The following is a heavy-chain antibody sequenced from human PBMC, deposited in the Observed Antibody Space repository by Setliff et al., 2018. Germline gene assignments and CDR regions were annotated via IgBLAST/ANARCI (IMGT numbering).Heavy chain of an antibody. V-gene: IGHV3-30*02. CDR3: AKGWNPSTYWYTDYFDS. D-gene: IGHD2-2*01. J-gene: IGHJ4*02. CDR1: GFTFSSYG. CDR2: IRYDGSNK. Sequence: PGGSLRLSCAASGFTFSSYGMHWVRQAPGKGLAWVAFIRYDGSNKYYADSVKGRFTISRDNAKNTLYLQMNSLRAEDTAIYYCAKGWNPSTYWYTDYFDSWGQGTLVTVSS.